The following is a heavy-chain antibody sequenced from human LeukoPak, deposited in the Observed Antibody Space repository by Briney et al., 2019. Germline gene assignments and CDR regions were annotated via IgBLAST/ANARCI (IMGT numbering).Heavy chain of an antibody. Sequence: PGGSLRLSCAASGFSFSYYGMHWVRQAPGKGLEWVSYISSSGNTTYYADSVKGRFTISRDNAKNSLYLQMNSLRAEDTAVYYCARDSGSYWGVGYWGQGTLVTVSS. D-gene: IGHD1-26*01. V-gene: IGHV3-48*04. CDR2: ISSSGNTT. CDR3: ARDSGSYWGVGY. CDR1: GFSFSYYG. J-gene: IGHJ4*02.